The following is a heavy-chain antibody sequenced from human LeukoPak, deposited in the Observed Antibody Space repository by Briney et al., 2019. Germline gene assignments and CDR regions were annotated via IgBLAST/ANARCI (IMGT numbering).Heavy chain of an antibody. CDR3: ARGRDGYNYRSPLDY. V-gene: IGHV1-69*01. CDR1: GGTFSSYA. J-gene: IGHJ4*02. D-gene: IGHD5-24*01. Sequence: GVSVKVSCKASGGTFSSYAISWVRQAPGQGLEWMGGIIPIFGTANYAQKFQGRVTITADESTSTAYMELSSLRSEDTAVYYCARGRDGYNYRSPLDYWGQGTLVTVSS. CDR2: IIPIFGTA.